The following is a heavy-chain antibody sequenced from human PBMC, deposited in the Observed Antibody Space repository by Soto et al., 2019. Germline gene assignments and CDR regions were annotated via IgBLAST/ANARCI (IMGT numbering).Heavy chain of an antibody. Sequence: GGSLRLSCAASGFTFSSYAMSWVRQAPGKGLEWVSAISGSGGSTYYADSVKGRFTISRDTSKNTLYLQMNSLRAEDTAVYYWAKDGIAVAGTFDYWGQGTLVTVSS. CDR1: GFTFSSYA. D-gene: IGHD6-19*01. CDR2: ISGSGGST. J-gene: IGHJ4*02. V-gene: IGHV3-23*01. CDR3: AKDGIAVAGTFDY.